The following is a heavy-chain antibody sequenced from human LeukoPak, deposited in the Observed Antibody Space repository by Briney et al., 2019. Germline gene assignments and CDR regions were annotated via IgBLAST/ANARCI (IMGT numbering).Heavy chain of an antibody. D-gene: IGHD3-22*01. Sequence: SETLSLTCTVSGGSISSSSYYWGWIRQPPGKGLEWIGSIYYSGSTYYNPSLKSRVTISVDTSKNQFSLKLSSVTAADTAVYYCARQEIGYYDSSGRRDYWGQGTLVTVSS. V-gene: IGHV4-39*01. CDR3: ARQEIGYYDSSGRRDY. CDR1: GGSISSSSYY. J-gene: IGHJ4*02. CDR2: IYYSGST.